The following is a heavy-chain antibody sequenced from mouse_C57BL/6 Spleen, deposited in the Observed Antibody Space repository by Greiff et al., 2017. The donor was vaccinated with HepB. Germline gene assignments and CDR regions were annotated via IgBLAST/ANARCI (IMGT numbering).Heavy chain of an antibody. CDR1: GFSLTSYA. D-gene: IGHD3-3*01. V-gene: IGHV2-9-1*01. Sequence: VHLVESGPGLVAPSQSLSITCTVSGFSLTSYAISWVRQPPGKGLEWLGVIWTGGGTNYNSALKSRLSISKDNSKSQVFLKMNSLQTDDTARYYCARNRRGTGDYAMDYWGQGTSVTVSS. CDR3: ARNRRGTGDYAMDY. J-gene: IGHJ4*01. CDR2: IWTGGGT.